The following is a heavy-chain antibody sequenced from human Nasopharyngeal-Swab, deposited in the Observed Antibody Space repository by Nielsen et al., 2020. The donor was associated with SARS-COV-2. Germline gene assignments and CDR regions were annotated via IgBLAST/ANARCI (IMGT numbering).Heavy chain of an antibody. CDR1: GFTFTNYA. CDR3: AKDRDSGDDSDDYYHYYGLDV. V-gene: IGHV3-23*01. CDR2: ISGSDYSA. J-gene: IGHJ6*02. D-gene: IGHD5-12*01. Sequence: GGSLRLSCAASGFTFTNYAMSWVRQAPGRGLEWVAAISGSDYSAYYADSVKGRFTISRDSSKNTLNLQMNSLRAQDTAIYYCAKDRDSGDDSDDYYHYYGLDVWGQGTTVTVSS.